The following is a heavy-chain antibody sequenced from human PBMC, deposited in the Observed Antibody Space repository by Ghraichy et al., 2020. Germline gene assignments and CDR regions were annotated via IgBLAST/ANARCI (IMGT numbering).Heavy chain of an antibody. CDR3: ARDPGSSSLERYYYYYYGMDV. CDR1: GFTFSSYA. V-gene: IGHV3-30-3*01. Sequence: AGSLRLSCAASGFTFSSYAMHWVRQAPGKGLEWVAVISYDGSNKYYADSVKGRFTISRDNSKNTLYLQMNSLRAEDTAVYYCARDPGSSSLERYYYYYYGMDVWGQGTTVTVSS. D-gene: IGHD6-13*01. J-gene: IGHJ6*02. CDR2: ISYDGSNK.